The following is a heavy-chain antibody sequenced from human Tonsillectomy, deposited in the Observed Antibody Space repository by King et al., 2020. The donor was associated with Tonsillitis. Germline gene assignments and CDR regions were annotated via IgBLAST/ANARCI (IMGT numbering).Heavy chain of an antibody. CDR2: IRYDGSNK. J-gene: IGHJ4*02. D-gene: IGHD6-13*01. V-gene: IGHV3-30*02. Sequence: VQLVESGGGVVQPGGSLRLSCAASGFTFSSSGMHWVRQAPGKGLEWVAFIRYDGSNKYYADSVKGRFTISRDNSKNTLYLQMNSLRAEDSAVYYCAKRWYISTWSVIDYWGQGTLVTVSS. CDR1: GFTFSSSG. CDR3: AKRWYISTWSVIDY.